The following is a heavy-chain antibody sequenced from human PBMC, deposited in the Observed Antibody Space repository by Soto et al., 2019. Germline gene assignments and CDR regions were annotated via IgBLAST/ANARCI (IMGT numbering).Heavy chain of an antibody. CDR3: VRGVDDEGGPAAPWSFLEN. Sequence: PGGSLRLSCAASVFTFRRNNMNLVRQAPGKGLECVASISTSGDSLYYADSVKGRFIISRDNLQNSLFLQMNKLRADDTAVYYCVRGVDDEGGPAAPWSFLENWGEGT. V-gene: IGHV3-21*01. CDR2: ISTSGDSL. D-gene: IGHD3-3*02. J-gene: IGHJ4*02. CDR1: VFTFRRNN.